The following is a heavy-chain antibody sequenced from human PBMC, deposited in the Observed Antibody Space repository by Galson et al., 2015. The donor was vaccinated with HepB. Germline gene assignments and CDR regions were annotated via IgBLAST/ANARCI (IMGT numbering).Heavy chain of an antibody. V-gene: IGHV3-30-3*01. CDR1: GFTFSSYA. Sequence: CAASGFTFSSYAIHWVRQAPGRGLEWVAVISYDGSKKYYADSVKGRFTISRDNFKNTLYLQMNSLRAEDTAVYYCVLWFPDYWGQGTLVTVSS. CDR2: ISYDGSKK. J-gene: IGHJ4*02. CDR3: VLWFPDY. D-gene: IGHD3-10*01.